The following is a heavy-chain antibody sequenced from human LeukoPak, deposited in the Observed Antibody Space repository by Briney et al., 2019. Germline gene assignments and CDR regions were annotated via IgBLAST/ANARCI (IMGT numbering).Heavy chain of an antibody. Sequence: PPGGSLRLSCAASGFTVSSNYMSWVRQAPGKGLEWVAVIWYDGSNKYYADSVKGRFTISRDNSKNTLYLQMNSLRAEDTAVYYCARAPVRRTWFGEDYYYYYYGMDVWGQGTTVTVSS. V-gene: IGHV3-33*08. CDR2: IWYDGSNK. J-gene: IGHJ6*02. D-gene: IGHD3-10*01. CDR3: ARAPVRRTWFGEDYYYYYYGMDV. CDR1: GFTVSSNY.